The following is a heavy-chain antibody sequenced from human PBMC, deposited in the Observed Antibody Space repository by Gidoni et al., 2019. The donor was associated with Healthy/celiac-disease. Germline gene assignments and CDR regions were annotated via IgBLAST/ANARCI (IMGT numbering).Heavy chain of an antibody. V-gene: IGHV1-2*02. CDR1: GSTFTGYY. CDR3: AREGPLDFEYSSAYNWFDP. Sequence: QVQLVQSGAEWKKPGASVKVSCKASGSTFTGYYMHWVRQAPGQGLEWMGWINPNSGGTNYAQKFQGRVTMTRDTSISTAYMELSRLRSDDTAVYYCAREGPLDFEYSSAYNWFDPWGQGTLVTVSS. CDR2: INPNSGGT. D-gene: IGHD6-6*01. J-gene: IGHJ5*02.